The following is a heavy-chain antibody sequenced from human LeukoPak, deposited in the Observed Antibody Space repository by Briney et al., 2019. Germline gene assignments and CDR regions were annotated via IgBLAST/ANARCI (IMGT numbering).Heavy chain of an antibody. V-gene: IGHV3-23*01. CDR3: AKSVVVITFRFDD. J-gene: IGHJ4*02. Sequence: PGGSLRLSCAASGFMFNSYVMSGVRQAPGKGLEWVSAIKGGGGNTYYADYVKGRFTIYRDNSKNMVYLQMNSLRADDTAVYYCAKSVVVITFRFDDWGQGALVTVSS. CDR2: IKGGGGNT. CDR1: GFMFNSYV. D-gene: IGHD2-15*01.